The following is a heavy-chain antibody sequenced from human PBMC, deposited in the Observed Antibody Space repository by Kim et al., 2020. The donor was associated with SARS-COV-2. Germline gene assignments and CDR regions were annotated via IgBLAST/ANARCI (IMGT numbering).Heavy chain of an antibody. Sequence: ASVKVSCKGSGYTFTSFSMHWLRQAPGQRPEWMGWINAGNGNTAYSQKFQGRVTITRDPSANTDYMQLISLTSEDTAVYYCARASGTWKNYFDPWGQGTLVTVSS. D-gene: IGHD1-1*01. J-gene: IGHJ5*02. CDR2: INAGNGNT. CDR1: GYTFTSFS. CDR3: ARASGTWKNYFDP. V-gene: IGHV1-3*01.